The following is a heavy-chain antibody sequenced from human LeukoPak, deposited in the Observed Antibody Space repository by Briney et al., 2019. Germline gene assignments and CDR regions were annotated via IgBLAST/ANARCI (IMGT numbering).Heavy chain of an antibody. J-gene: IGHJ6*03. CDR2: IYPGDSDT. CDR1: GYSFTSYW. V-gene: IGHV5-51*01. D-gene: IGHD6-19*01. CDR3: ARLERAVAGPSYYYYMDV. Sequence: GESLKISCKGSGYSFTSYWIGWVRQMPGKGLEWMGIIYPGDSDTRYSPSFQGQVTISADKSISTAYLQWSSLKASDTAMYYCARLERAVAGPSYYYYMDVWGKGTTVTISS.